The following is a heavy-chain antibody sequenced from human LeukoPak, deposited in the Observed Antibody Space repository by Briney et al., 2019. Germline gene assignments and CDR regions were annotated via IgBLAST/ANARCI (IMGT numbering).Heavy chain of an antibody. J-gene: IGHJ4*02. D-gene: IGHD2-2*01. CDR3: ARGLPPYCSSTSCYPYYFDY. CDR1: GFTFSSYS. V-gene: IGHV3-48*04. CDR2: ISSSSSTI. Sequence: GGSLRLSCAASGFTFSSYSVNWVRQAPGKGLEWVSYISSSSSTIYYADSVKGRFTISRDNAKNSLYLQMNSLRAEDTAVYYCARGLPPYCSSTSCYPYYFDYWGQGTLVTVSS.